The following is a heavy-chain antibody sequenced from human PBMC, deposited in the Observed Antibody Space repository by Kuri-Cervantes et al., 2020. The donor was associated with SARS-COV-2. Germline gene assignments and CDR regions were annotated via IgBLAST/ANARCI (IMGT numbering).Heavy chain of an antibody. CDR1: GFTFSSYG. Sequence: GGSLRLSCAASGFTFSSYGMHWVRQAPGKGLEWVAVIWYDGSNKYYADSVKGRFTISRDNSKNTLYLQMNSLRAEDTVVYYCARAYSGGWYYYYGMDVWGQGTTVTVSS. D-gene: IGHD6-19*01. CDR3: ARAYSGGWYYYYGMDV. J-gene: IGHJ6*02. CDR2: IWYDGSNK. V-gene: IGHV3-33*08.